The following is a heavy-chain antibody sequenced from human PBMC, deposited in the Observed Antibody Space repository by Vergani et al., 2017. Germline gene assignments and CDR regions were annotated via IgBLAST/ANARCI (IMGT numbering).Heavy chain of an antibody. V-gene: IGHV4-59*12. CDR1: GVSISSYY. Sequence: QVQLQESGPGLVKPSQTLSLTCTVSGVSISSYYWSWIRQPPGKGLEWIGEINHSGSTNYNPSLKSRVTMSVDTSKNQFSLKLSSVTAADTAVYYCARDARGMTTVKGPIWYYYMDVWGKGTTVTVSS. J-gene: IGHJ6*03. D-gene: IGHD4-11*01. CDR3: ARDARGMTTVKGPIWYYYMDV. CDR2: INHSGST.